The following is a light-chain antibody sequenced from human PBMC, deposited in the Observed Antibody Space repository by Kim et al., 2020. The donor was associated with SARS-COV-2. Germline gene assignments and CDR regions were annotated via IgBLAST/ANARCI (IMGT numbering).Light chain of an antibody. CDR3: QTWGSGIPV. CDR2: VNSDGSH. V-gene: IGLV4-69*01. CDR1: SGHSSYS. Sequence: SVKLTCTLSSGHSSYSIAWHQQQPEKGPRYLMKVNSDGSHGKGDGIPDRFSGSSSGAERYLTISSLQSEDEADYYCQTWGSGIPVFGGGTQLTAL. J-gene: IGLJ2*01.